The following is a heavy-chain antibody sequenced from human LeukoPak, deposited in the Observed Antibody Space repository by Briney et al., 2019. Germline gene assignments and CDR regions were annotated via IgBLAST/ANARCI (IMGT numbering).Heavy chain of an antibody. J-gene: IGHJ4*02. CDR1: GFTFSSYW. D-gene: IGHD4-17*01. Sequence: GGSLRLSCAASGFTFSSYWMSWVRQAPGKGLERVANIKQDGSEKYYVDSVKGRFTISRDNAKNSLYLQMNSLRAEDTAVYYCARWGDTVTIQLDYWGQGTLVTVSS. CDR2: IKQDGSEK. V-gene: IGHV3-7*01. CDR3: ARWGDTVTIQLDY.